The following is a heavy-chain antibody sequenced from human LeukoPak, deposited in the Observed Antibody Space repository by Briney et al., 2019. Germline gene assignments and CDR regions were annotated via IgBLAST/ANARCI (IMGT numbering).Heavy chain of an antibody. CDR1: GGTFSSYE. CDR3: ARRVWFGELSFDY. D-gene: IGHD3-10*01. Sequence: GASVKVSCKASGGTFSSYEISWVRQATGQGLEWMGWMNPNSGNTGYAQKFQGRVTMTRNTSISTAYMELSSLRSEDTAVYYCARRVWFGELSFDYWGQGTLVTVSS. J-gene: IGHJ4*02. CDR2: MNPNSGNT. V-gene: IGHV1-8*02.